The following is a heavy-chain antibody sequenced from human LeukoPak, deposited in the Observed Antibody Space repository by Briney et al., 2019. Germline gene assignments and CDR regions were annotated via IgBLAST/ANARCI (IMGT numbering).Heavy chain of an antibody. CDR2: IYYRGST. Sequence: PSETLSLTCTVSGGSISSYYWRWIRRPPGKGLEWIGYIYYRGSTNYNRSLKSRVTIYVDTSKNHFSLKLSSVTAADTAVYYCARVGSSGWYKSNNWFDPWGQGTLVIVSS. D-gene: IGHD6-19*01. CDR3: ARVGSSGWYKSNNWFDP. CDR1: GGSISSYY. V-gene: IGHV4-59*01. J-gene: IGHJ5*02.